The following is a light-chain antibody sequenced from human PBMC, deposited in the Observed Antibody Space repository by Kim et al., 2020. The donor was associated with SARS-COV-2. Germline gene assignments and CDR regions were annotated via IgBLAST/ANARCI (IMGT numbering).Light chain of an antibody. CDR2: KDS. Sequence: SVSPGQTARITCSGDVLAKKYARWFQQKPGQAPVLVIYKDSKRPSGITERFSGSSSGTTVTLTISGAQVEDEADYHCYSAADNSWVFGGGTQLTV. V-gene: IGLV3-27*01. CDR3: YSAADNSWV. J-gene: IGLJ3*02. CDR1: VLAKKY.